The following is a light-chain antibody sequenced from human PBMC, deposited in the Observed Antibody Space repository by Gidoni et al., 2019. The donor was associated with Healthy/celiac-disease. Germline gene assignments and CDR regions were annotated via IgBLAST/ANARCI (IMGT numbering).Light chain of an antibody. CDR2: DVS. CDR3: SSYTSSSTRHVV. CDR1: SSDVGGYNY. Sequence: QSALTQPASVSGSPGPSIPISCTGTSSDVGGYNYVSWYHQHPGKAPKLMIYDVSNRPSGVANRFSGSKSGNTASLTISGLQAEDEADYYCSSYTSSSTRHVVFGGGTKLTVL. J-gene: IGLJ2*01. V-gene: IGLV2-14*01.